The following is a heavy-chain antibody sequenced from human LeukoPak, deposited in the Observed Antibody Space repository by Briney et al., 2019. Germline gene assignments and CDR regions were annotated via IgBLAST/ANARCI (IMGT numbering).Heavy chain of an antibody. CDR2: IYPGDSDT. D-gene: IGHD3-10*01. J-gene: IGHJ4*02. Sequence: GESLQISCQPSGSTFNNYWIGWVRPVPGKGLEWVGLIYPGDSDTRYSPSFQGQVTISADKSISTAYLQWSSLKASDSAMYYCARHFSGGSQYHFDYWGQGTLVTVSS. V-gene: IGHV5-51*01. CDR3: ARHFSGGSQYHFDY. CDR1: GSTFNNYW.